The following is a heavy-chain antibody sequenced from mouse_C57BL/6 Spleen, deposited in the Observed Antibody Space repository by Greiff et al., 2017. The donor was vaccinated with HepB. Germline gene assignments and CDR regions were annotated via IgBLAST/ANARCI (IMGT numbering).Heavy chain of an antibody. CDR1: GFNIKDYY. Sequence: VQLQQSGAELVRPGASVKLSCTASGFNIKDYYMHWVKQRPEQGLEWIGRIDPEDGDTEYAPKFQGKATMTADTSSNTAYLQLSSLTSEDTAVYDCTRLWLRRDGFDDWGQGTTRTVDS. CDR2: IDPEDGDT. CDR3: TRLWLRRDGFDD. D-gene: IGHD2-2*01. V-gene: IGHV14-1*01. J-gene: IGHJ2*01.